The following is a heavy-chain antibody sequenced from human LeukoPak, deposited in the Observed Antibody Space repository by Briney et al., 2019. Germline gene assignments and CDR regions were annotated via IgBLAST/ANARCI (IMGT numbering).Heavy chain of an antibody. CDR1: GDSISSSSYY. Sequence: SETLSLTCTVSGDSISSSSYYWSWIRQPAGKGLEWIGRIYSSGSTTYNPSLKSRVTISVDTSKNQFSLKLSSVTAADTAVYYCARGRAYSSSWYFDPWGQGTLVTVSS. J-gene: IGHJ5*02. D-gene: IGHD6-13*01. CDR2: IYSSGST. V-gene: IGHV4-61*02. CDR3: ARGRAYSSSWYFDP.